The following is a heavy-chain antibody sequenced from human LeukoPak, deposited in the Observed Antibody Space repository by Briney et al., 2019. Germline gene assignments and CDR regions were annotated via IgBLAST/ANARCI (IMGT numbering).Heavy chain of an antibody. CDR2: ISGSGGST. CDR1: GLTFSSYA. CDR3: ATQATVTSHYYFDY. V-gene: IGHV3-23*01. Sequence: GGSLRLSCAASGLTFSSYAMSWVRQAPGKGLEWVSAISGSGGSTYYADSVKGRFTISRDNSKNTLYLQMNSLRAEDTAVYYCATQATVTSHYYFDYWGQGTLVTVSS. J-gene: IGHJ4*02. D-gene: IGHD4-17*01.